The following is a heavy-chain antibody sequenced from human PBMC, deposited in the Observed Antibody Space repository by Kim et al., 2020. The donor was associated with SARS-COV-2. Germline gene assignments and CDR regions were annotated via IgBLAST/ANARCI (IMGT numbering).Heavy chain of an antibody. CDR1: GGTFSSYA. D-gene: IGHD3-22*01. J-gene: IGHJ3*02. V-gene: IGHV1-69*04. CDR3: ATAPYYYDSSGYLSLNAFDI. Sequence: SVKVSCKASGGTFSSYAISWVRQAPGQGLEWMGRIIPILGIANYAQKFQGRVTITADKSTSTAYMELSSLRSEDTAVYYCATAPYYYDSSGYLSLNAFDIWGQGTMVTVSS. CDR2: IIPILGIA.